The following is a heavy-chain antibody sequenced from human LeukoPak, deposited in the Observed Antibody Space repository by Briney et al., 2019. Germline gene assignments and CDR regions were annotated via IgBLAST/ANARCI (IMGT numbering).Heavy chain of an antibody. J-gene: IGHJ5*02. D-gene: IGHD3-16*02. V-gene: IGHV1-2*02. CDR2: INPNSGGT. CDR1: GYTFTGYY. CDR3: VTAGTYYDYVWGSYRSDYNWFDP. Sequence: ASVKVSCKASGYTFTGYYMHWVRQAPGQGLEWMGWINPNSGGTNYAQKFQGRVTMTEDTSTDTAYMELSSLRSEDTAVYYCVTAGTYYDYVWGSYRSDYNWFDPWGQGTLVTVSS.